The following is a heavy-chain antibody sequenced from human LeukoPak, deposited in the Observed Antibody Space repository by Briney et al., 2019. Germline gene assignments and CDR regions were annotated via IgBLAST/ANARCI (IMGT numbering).Heavy chain of an antibody. J-gene: IGHJ1*01. Sequence: PGGSLRLSCAASGXTFSSYWMSWVRQAPGKGLEWVANIKQDGSEKYYVDSVKGRFTISRDNAKNSLYLQMNSLRAEDTAVYYSSLEGSSWYRYFQHWGQGILVTVSS. V-gene: IGHV3-7*05. D-gene: IGHD6-13*01. CDR2: IKQDGSEK. CDR1: GXTFSSYW. CDR3: SLEGSSWYRYFQH.